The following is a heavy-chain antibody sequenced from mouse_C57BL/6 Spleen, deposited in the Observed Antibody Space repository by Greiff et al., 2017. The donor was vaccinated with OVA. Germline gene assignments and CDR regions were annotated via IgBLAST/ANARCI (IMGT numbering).Heavy chain of an antibody. CDR3: AGYYGSFDY. CDR2: IYPGDGDT. CDR1: GYAFSSSW. V-gene: IGHV1-82*01. D-gene: IGHD1-1*01. Sequence: VHLVESGPELVKPGASVKISCKASGYAFSSSWMNWVKQRPGKGLEWIGRIYPGDGDTNYNGKFKGKATLTADKSSSTAYMQLSSLTSEDSAVYFCAGYYGSFDYWGQGTTLTVSS. J-gene: IGHJ2*01.